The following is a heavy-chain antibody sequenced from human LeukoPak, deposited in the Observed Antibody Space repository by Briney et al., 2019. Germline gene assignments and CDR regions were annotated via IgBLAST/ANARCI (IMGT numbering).Heavy chain of an antibody. Sequence: PGESLRLSCAASGFTFSSKYMSWVRQAPGKGLEWVAVLYSGGSTYYTDSVEGRFTISRDKSRDTLYLQMNSLRAGDTAVYYCARDLGRDGYNPFDYWGQGTLVTVSS. V-gene: IGHV3-66*01. CDR3: ARDLGRDGYNPFDY. J-gene: IGHJ4*02. CDR2: LYSGGST. D-gene: IGHD5-24*01. CDR1: GFTFSSKY.